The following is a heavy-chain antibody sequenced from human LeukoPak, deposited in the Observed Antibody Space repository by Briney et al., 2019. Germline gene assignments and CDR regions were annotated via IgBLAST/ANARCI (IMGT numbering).Heavy chain of an antibody. D-gene: IGHD3-10*01. V-gene: IGHV5-51*01. Sequence: GESLKISCKGSGYSFTSYWIGWVRQMPGKGLEWMGIIYPGDSDTRYSPSFQGQVTISADKSISTAYLQWSSLKASDTAMYYCARHSSRGSGTSWYFDYWGQGTLVTVSS. CDR2: IYPGDSDT. CDR3: ARHSSRGSGTSWYFDY. J-gene: IGHJ4*02. CDR1: GYSFTSYW.